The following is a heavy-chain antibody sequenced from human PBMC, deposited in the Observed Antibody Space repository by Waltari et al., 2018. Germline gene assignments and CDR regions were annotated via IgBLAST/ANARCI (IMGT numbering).Heavy chain of an antibody. D-gene: IGHD6-13*01. CDR3: ARDSIAAAGTYFDY. CDR2: IIPIFGTA. Sequence: QVQLVQSGAEVKKPGASVKVSCKVSGYTLTELSMHWVRQAPGKGLEWMGGIIPIFGTANYAQKFQGRVTITADKSTSTAYMELSSLRSEDTAVYYCARDSIAAAGTYFDYWGQGTLVTVSS. J-gene: IGHJ4*02. V-gene: IGHV1-69*13. CDR1: GYTLTELS.